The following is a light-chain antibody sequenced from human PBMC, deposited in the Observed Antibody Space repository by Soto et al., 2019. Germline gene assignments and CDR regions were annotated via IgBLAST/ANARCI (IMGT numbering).Light chain of an antibody. CDR3: QQFNSYPLT. CDR1: QGIASS. CDR2: AAS. Sequence: DIHLTQSPSFLSASVGDRVTITCRVSQGIASSLAWYQQKAGKAPKLLIYAASTLESGVPSRFSGSGPGTEFTLTISSLQPEDFAIYYCQQFNSYPLTFGGGTKVEIK. J-gene: IGKJ4*01. V-gene: IGKV1-9*01.